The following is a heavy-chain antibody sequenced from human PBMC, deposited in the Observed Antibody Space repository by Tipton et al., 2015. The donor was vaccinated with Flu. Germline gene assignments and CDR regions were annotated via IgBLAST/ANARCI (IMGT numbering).Heavy chain of an antibody. J-gene: IGHJ6*02. Sequence: SLRLSCAGSGFSEYPFSEYAMSWVRQAPGKGLEWVSSITRSGGTTYYAGSVKGRFTISRDNSRNSVFLQMNSLRAEDTAIYYCAKGYGSPDVWGQGTTVTVSS. CDR1: GFSEYPFSEYA. V-gene: IGHV3-23*01. D-gene: IGHD6-19*01. CDR2: ITRSGGTT. CDR3: AKGYGSPDV.